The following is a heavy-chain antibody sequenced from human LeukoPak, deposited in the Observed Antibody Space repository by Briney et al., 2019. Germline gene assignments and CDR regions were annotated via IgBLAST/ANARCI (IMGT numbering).Heavy chain of an antibody. J-gene: IGHJ4*02. V-gene: IGHV3-23*01. D-gene: IGHD1-26*01. Sequence: GGSLRLSCAASGFTFKTYAMMWVRQAPGKGLEWVSAIGGDGVSRDYSDSVKGRFTIYRDNSKNTLYLQMNSLRVEDTALYFCAKRVGGTPDNWGLGTLVTVSS. CDR1: GFTFKTYA. CDR3: AKRVGGTPDN. CDR2: IGGDGVSR.